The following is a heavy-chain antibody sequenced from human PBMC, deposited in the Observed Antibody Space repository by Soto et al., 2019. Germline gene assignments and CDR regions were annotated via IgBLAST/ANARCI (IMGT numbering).Heavy chain of an antibody. CDR3: ASGGSYLTVEYFQH. CDR1: GGSISSSSYY. V-gene: IGHV4-39*01. D-gene: IGHD1-26*01. Sequence: SETLSLTCTVSGGSISSSSYYWGWIRQPPGKGLEWIGSIYYSGSTYYNPSLKSRVTISVDTSKNQFSLKLSSVTAADTAVYYCASGGSYLTVEYFQHWGQGTLVTVSS. CDR2: IYYSGST. J-gene: IGHJ1*01.